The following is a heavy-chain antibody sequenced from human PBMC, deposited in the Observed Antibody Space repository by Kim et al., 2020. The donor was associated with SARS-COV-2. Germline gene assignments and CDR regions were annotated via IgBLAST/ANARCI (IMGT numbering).Heavy chain of an antibody. D-gene: IGHD3-22*01. Sequence: SVKGRLTITRDNAKNSLYLQMNSLGAEDTAVYYCARDYRPYYYDSSGYDHWGQGTLVTVSS. J-gene: IGHJ4*02. CDR3: ARDYRPYYYDSSGYDH. V-gene: IGHV3-21*01.